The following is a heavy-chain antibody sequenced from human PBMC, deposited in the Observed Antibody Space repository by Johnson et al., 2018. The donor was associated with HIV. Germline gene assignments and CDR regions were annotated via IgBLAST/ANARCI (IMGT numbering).Heavy chain of an antibody. CDR1: GFTFSSYA. Sequence: QVQLVESGGGVVQPGRSLRLSCAASGFTFSSYALHWVRQAPGKVLQWVAVISYDGSNKYYADSVKGRCTITRDNSKNTLYLQMGSLRTEDMAVYHCARARFTSDWYLYDAFDLWGQGTMVTVSS. D-gene: IGHD6-13*01. CDR2: ISYDGSNK. V-gene: IGHV3-30*14. J-gene: IGHJ3*01. CDR3: ARARFTSDWYLYDAFDL.